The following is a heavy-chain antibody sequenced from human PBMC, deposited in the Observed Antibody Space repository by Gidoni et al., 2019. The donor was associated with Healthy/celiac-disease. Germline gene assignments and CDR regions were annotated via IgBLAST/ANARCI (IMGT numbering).Heavy chain of an antibody. Sequence: VQLLVSGGGLVPPGVSLRLSCAASGFTFSSYAMRWVRQAAGKGLEGVVAIRGSGGSKYYADCVKCRFTITRDNSKNTLYLQMNSLRAEDTAVYYCAKEKDTAMVHFDYWGQGTLVTVSS. CDR1: GFTFSSYA. D-gene: IGHD5-18*01. J-gene: IGHJ4*02. CDR2: IRGSGGSK. V-gene: IGHV3-23*01. CDR3: AKEKDTAMVHFDY.